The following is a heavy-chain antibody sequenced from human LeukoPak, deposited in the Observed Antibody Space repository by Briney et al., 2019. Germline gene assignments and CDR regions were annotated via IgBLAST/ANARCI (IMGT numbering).Heavy chain of an antibody. D-gene: IGHD3-22*01. CDR1: GFTFSSYG. V-gene: IGHV3-23*01. CDR3: AKDARPYYYDSSGYYPDY. J-gene: IGHJ4*02. CDR2: ISGSGGST. Sequence: QPGGTLRLSCAASGFTFSSYGMSWVRQAPGKGLEWVSAISGSGGSTYYADSVKGRFTISRDNSKNTLYLQMNSLRAEDTAVYYCAKDARPYYYDSSGYYPDYWGQGTLVTVSS.